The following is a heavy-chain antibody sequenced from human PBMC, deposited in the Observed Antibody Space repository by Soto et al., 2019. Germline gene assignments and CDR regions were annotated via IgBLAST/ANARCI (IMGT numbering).Heavy chain of an antibody. CDR2: VSGSGAST. V-gene: IGHV3-23*01. CDR1: GLTFTSYA. J-gene: IGHJ4*02. CDR3: AKRGGGY. Sequence: EVQVLESGGGLVQPGGSLRLSCAASGLTFTSYAMTWVRQAPGKGLEWVSAVSGSGASTYYADSVKGRFTISRDNSKNMVYLQMNSLRADDTGVYYCAKRGGGYWGQGTLVTVSS. D-gene: IGHD3-16*01.